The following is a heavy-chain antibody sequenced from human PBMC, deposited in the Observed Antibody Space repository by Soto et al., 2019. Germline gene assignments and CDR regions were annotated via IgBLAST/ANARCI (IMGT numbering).Heavy chain of an antibody. CDR3: ARGAVGYCSSTSCYYYGMDV. CDR1: GFTFSSYW. D-gene: IGHD2-2*01. Sequence: EVQLVESGGGLVQPGGSLRLSCVASGFTFSSYWMHWVRQAPGKGLVWVSRINSDGSSTSYADSVKGRFTISRDNAKNTLYLQMNSLRAEDTAVYYCARGAVGYCSSTSCYYYGMDVWGQGTTVTVSS. J-gene: IGHJ6*02. CDR2: INSDGSST. V-gene: IGHV3-74*01.